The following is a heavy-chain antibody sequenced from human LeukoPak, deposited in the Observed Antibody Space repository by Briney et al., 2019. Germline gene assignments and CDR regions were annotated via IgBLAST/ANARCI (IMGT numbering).Heavy chain of an antibody. D-gene: IGHD6-13*01. V-gene: IGHV4-4*07. CDR2: IYSTGST. J-gene: IGHJ4*02. Sequence: SETLSLTCTVSGGSISSYYWSWIRQPAGKGLEWIGRIYSTGSTNYNPSLKSRVTMSVDTSKNQFSLRLRSVTAADTAVYYCTRQIASAGTAGFDFWGQGALVTVSS. CDR1: GGSISSYY. CDR3: TRQIASAGTAGFDF.